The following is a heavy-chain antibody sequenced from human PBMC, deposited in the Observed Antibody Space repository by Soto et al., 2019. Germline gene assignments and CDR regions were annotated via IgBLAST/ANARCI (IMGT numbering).Heavy chain of an antibody. Sequence: GASVKVSCTASGYTFTGYYMHWVRQAPGQGLEWMGWINPNSGGTNYAQKFQGWVTMTRDTSISTAYMELSRLRSDDTAVYYCARIAAAYYYGMDVWGQGTTVTVSS. V-gene: IGHV1-2*04. D-gene: IGHD6-13*01. CDR2: INPNSGGT. J-gene: IGHJ6*02. CDR1: GYTFTGYY. CDR3: ARIAAAYYYGMDV.